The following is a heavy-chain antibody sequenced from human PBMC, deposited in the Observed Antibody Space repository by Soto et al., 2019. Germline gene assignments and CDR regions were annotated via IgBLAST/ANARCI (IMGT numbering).Heavy chain of an antibody. D-gene: IGHD3-16*02. Sequence: QVQLQQWGAGLLKPSETLSLTCAVYGGSFSGYYWSWIRQPPGKGLEWIGEINHSGSTNYNPSLKSRVTISVDTSKNQFSLKLSSVTAADTAVYYCARGGRDYVWGSYRYTGYYFDYWGQGTLVTVSS. CDR1: GGSFSGYY. V-gene: IGHV4-34*01. CDR3: ARGGRDYVWGSYRYTGYYFDY. J-gene: IGHJ4*02. CDR2: INHSGST.